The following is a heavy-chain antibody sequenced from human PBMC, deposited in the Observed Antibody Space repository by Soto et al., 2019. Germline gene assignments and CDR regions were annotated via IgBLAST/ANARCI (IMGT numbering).Heavy chain of an antibody. Sequence: PSETLSLTCTVSGGSISSFYWSWIRQPPGKGLEWIGYIYYSGSTNYNPSLKSRVTISVDPSKNQFSLKLSSVTAADPAVYYCARDDYFGSGSYFFQHWGQGTLVTVSS. CDR1: GGSISSFY. J-gene: IGHJ1*01. V-gene: IGHV4-59*01. CDR3: ARDDYFGSGSYFFQH. D-gene: IGHD3-10*01. CDR2: IYYSGST.